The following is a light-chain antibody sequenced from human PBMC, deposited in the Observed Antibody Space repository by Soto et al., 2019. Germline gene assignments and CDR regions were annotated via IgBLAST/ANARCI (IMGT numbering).Light chain of an antibody. CDR2: SAS. CDR1: QDIRSH. V-gene: IGKV1-9*01. CDR3: QQLNSFLLT. J-gene: IGKJ4*01. Sequence: DIQLTQSPSFLSASVGDRVTITCRASQDIRSHLAWYQQKPGKAPKLLIYSASTLQSGVPSRFSGSGSGTEFTLTISSLQPEDFAAYYCQQLNSFLLTFGGGTKVEIK.